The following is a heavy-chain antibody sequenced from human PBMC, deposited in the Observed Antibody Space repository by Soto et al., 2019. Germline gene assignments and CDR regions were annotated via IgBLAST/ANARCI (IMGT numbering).Heavy chain of an antibody. D-gene: IGHD4-17*01. J-gene: IGHJ4*02. V-gene: IGHV3-9*01. CDR2: ITWNSSSL. Sequence: PGGSLRLSCAASGFTFDDYAMHWVRQVPGKGLEWVSGITWNSSSLGYADSVKGRFTISRDNAKNSLYLQMTSLRAEDTALYYCAKDKFYGDYAFYYFDYWGQGALVTVS. CDR3: AKDKFYGDYAFYYFDY. CDR1: GFTFDDYA.